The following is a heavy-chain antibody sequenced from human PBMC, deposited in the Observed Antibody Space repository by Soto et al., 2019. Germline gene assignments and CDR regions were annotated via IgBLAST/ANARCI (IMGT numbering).Heavy chain of an antibody. D-gene: IGHD2-2*01. CDR1: GFTFSSYW. CDR3: ARANRPIRVVPAAKRDRGHKYYYYYYMDV. CDR2: IKQDGSEK. J-gene: IGHJ6*03. V-gene: IGHV3-7*01. Sequence: GGSLRLSCAASGFTFSSYWMSWVRQAPGKGLEWVANIKQDGSEKYYVDSVKGRFTISRDNAKNSLYLQMNSLRAEDTAVYYCARANRPIRVVPAAKRDRGHKYYYYYYMDVWGKGTTVTVSS.